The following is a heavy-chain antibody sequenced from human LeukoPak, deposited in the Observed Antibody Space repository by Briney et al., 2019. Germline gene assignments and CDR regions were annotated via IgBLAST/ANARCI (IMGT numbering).Heavy chain of an antibody. CDR2: IRYDGSNK. D-gene: IGHD6-19*01. CDR3: AKRHTTGWYLFDY. Sequence: PGGSLRLSCAAPGFTFSSYGMHWVRQAPGKGLEWVAFIRYDGSNKYYADSVKGRFTISRDSSKNTLFLEMNSLRVEDTAVYYCAKRHTTGWYLFDYWGQGTLVTVSS. V-gene: IGHV3-30*02. CDR1: GFTFSSYG. J-gene: IGHJ4*02.